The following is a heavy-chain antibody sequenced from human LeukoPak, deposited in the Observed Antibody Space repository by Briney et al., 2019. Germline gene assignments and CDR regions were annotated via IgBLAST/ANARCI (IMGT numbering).Heavy chain of an antibody. D-gene: IGHD1-14*01. CDR1: GLTFSTYA. CDR3: AKDRKVFEI. Sequence: PGGSLRLSCEASGLTFSTYATSWVRQAPRKGLEWVSAISGSGSTTYYADSVRGRFAISRDNSKNTFYLQMNSLRAEDTAVYYCAKDRKVFEIWGQGTLVTVSS. V-gene: IGHV3-23*01. J-gene: IGHJ4*02. CDR2: ISGSGSTT.